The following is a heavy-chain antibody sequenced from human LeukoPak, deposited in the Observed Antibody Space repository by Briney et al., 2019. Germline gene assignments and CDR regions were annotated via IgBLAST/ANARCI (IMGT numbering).Heavy chain of an antibody. CDR1: GGSISSSIYY. V-gene: IGHV4-39*07. Sequence: PSETLSLTCIVSGGSISSSIYYWAWVRQPPGKGLEWIGTVFYNGATQYSPSLRSRVTISIDTSTNQFSLKLTSVTAADTAVYYCARDTEYSSSSDYYYYYMDVWGKGTTVTVSS. CDR2: VFYNGAT. J-gene: IGHJ6*03. CDR3: ARDTEYSSSSDYYYYYMDV. D-gene: IGHD6-6*01.